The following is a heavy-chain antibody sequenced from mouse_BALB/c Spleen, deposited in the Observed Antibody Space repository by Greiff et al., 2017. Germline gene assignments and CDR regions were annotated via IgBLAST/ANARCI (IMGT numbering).Heavy chain of an antibody. CDR3: ARDGKRDAMDY. J-gene: IGHJ4*01. V-gene: IGHV5-17*02. Sequence: EVQVVESGGGLVQPGGSRKLSCAASGFTFSSFGMHWVRQAPEKGLEWVAYISSGSSTIYYADTVKGRFTISRDNPKNTLFLQMTSLRSEDTAMYYCARDGKRDAMDYWGQGTSVTVSS. CDR2: ISSGSSTI. D-gene: IGHD2-1*01. CDR1: GFTFSSFG.